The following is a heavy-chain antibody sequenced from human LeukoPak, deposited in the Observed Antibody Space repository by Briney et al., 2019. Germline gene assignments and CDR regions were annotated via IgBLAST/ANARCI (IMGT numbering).Heavy chain of an antibody. V-gene: IGHV3-7*04. CDR2: IKQDGSEK. D-gene: IGHD6-13*01. CDR3: ARGTIAAAGYYYFDY. J-gene: IGHJ4*02. Sequence: PGGSLRLSCAASGFTFSSYWMSWVRQAPGKGLEWVANIKQDGSEKYYVDSVKGRFTISRDNAKNSLYLQINSLRAEDKAVYYCARGTIAAAGYYYFDYWGQGTQVTVSS. CDR1: GFTFSSYW.